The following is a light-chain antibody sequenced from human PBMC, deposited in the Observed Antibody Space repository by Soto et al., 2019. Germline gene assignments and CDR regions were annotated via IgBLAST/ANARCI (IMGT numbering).Light chain of an antibody. Sequence: QSVLTQPPSVSGAPGQRVTISCTGSSSNIGAGYDVHWYQQLPGTAPKLLIYGNSNRPSGVPDRFSGSKSGTSASLAITGLQAEDEADYYCQSYDSSLSVGVFGGGTKLPS. CDR2: GNS. J-gene: IGLJ3*02. V-gene: IGLV1-40*01. CDR1: SSNIGAGYD. CDR3: QSYDSSLSVGV.